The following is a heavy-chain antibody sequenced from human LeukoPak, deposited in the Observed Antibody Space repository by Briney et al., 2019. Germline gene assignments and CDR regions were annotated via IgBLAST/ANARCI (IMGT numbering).Heavy chain of an antibody. CDR2: IKEDGSEK. CDR1: GFTFSNHW. Sequence: GGSLRLSCAVSGFTFSNHWMGWVREAPGKGLEWVANIKEDGSEKYYVDSVKGRFTISRDNAKNSLHLQMNSLRAEDTAVYYCARYRGLGGGYYFDYWGQGTLVTVSS. J-gene: IGHJ4*02. CDR3: ARYRGLGGGYYFDY. V-gene: IGHV3-7*04. D-gene: IGHD5-12*01.